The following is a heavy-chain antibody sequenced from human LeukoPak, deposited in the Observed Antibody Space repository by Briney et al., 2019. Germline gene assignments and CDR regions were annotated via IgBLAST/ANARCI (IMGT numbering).Heavy chain of an antibody. CDR2: MNPNSGNT. D-gene: IGHD1-26*01. CDR1: GYIFTSYD. Sequence: ASVKVSCQASGYIFTSYDINWVRQATGQGLEWMGWMNPNSGNTGYAQKFQGRVTMTRNPSISTAYKELSSLRSEDKAMKYCARRWGSGCYLKTGFDYWGQGTLVTVAS. J-gene: IGHJ4*02. CDR3: ARRWGSGCYLKTGFDY. V-gene: IGHV1-8*01.